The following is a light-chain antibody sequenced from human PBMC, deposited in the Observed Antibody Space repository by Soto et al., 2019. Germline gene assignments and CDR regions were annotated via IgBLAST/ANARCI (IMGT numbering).Light chain of an antibody. Sequence: ARPQPAPVSGCPWEASTISRTVTPGGVGAYDFVSWYQQHPGKAPKLLIYEVSYRPSGVSNRFSGSRSGNAASLTISGLQAEDEADYYCTAYTSSITYVFGTGTKVTVL. CDR1: PGGVGAYDF. J-gene: IGLJ1*01. CDR3: TAYTSSITYV. V-gene: IGLV2-14*01. CDR2: EVS.